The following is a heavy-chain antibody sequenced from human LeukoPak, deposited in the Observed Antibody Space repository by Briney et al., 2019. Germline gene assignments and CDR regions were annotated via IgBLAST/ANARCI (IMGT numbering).Heavy chain of an antibody. V-gene: IGHV3-23*01. D-gene: IGHD6-13*01. CDR1: GFTFSTYA. Sequence: GGSLRLSCAASGFTFSTYAMTWVRGAPGKGLEWVSAISGSGGSTYYADSVRGRFTISRDNSKNTLYLQMNSLRAEDTAVYYCAKNMCIAPAGSIFDYWGQGTLVTVSS. CDR3: AKNMCIAPAGSIFDY. CDR2: ISGSGGST. J-gene: IGHJ4*02.